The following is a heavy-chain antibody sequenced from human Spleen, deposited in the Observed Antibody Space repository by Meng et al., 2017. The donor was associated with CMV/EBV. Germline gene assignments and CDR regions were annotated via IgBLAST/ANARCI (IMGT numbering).Heavy chain of an antibody. CDR1: GYTFTSYG. D-gene: IGHD4-23*01. Sequence: ASVKVSCKASGYTFTSYGISWVRQAPGQGLEWMGWVSGYSGNTNYAQRLQGRVTMTIDTSTSTAYMELRSLRSEDTAVYYCTRGPLGWVLPSGYWGRGTLVTVSS. CDR2: VSGYSGNT. J-gene: IGHJ4*02. V-gene: IGHV1-18*01. CDR3: TRGPLGWVLPSGY.